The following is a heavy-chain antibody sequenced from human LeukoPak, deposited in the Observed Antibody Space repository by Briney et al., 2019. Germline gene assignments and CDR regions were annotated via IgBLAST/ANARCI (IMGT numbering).Heavy chain of an antibody. CDR1: GGSISSGGYY. D-gene: IGHD3-10*01. CDR3: ARGPVPGFDY. J-gene: IGHJ4*02. CDR2: IYHSGST. Sequence: PSETLSLTCTVSGGSISSGGYYWRWIRQPPGKGLEWIGYIYHSGSTYYNPSLKSRVTISVDRSKNQFSLKLSSVTAADTAVYYCARGPVPGFDYWGQGTLVTVSS. V-gene: IGHV4-30-2*01.